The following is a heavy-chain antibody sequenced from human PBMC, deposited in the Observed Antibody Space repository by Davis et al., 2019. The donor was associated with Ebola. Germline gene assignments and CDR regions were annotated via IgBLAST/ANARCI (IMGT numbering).Heavy chain of an antibody. J-gene: IGHJ4*02. CDR2: ISSSSSTI. D-gene: IGHD1/OR15-1a*01. V-gene: IGHV3-48*01. CDR1: GFTFSSYS. CDR3: AKGGGPTN. Sequence: GESLKISCAASGFTFSSYSMNWVRQAPGKGLEWVSYISSSSSTIYYADSVKGRFTISRDNSKNTLYLQMNSLRAEDTAVYYCAKGGGPTNWGQGTLVTVSS.